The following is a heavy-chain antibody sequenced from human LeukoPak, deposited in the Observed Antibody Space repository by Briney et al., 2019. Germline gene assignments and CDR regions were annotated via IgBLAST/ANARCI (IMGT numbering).Heavy chain of an antibody. CDR2: FYYSGTT. V-gene: IGHV4-39*01. CDR3: SSDALSSDF. CDR1: GVSISATSYY. Sequence: SETVSLTCSVSGVSISATSYYWGWIRQAPGKGLEWIGSFYYSGTTYYNPSLKSRVTISVDTSNNKFFLNLTSVTAADTAVYYCSSDALSSDFWGKGILVTVSA. J-gene: IGHJ4*02. D-gene: IGHD3-16*02.